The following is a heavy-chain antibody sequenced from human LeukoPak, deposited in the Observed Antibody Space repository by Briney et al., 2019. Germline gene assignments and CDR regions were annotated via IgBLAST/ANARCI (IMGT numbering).Heavy chain of an antibody. CDR2: IRGSDDST. V-gene: IGHV3-23*01. J-gene: IGHJ4*02. CDR3: AKDYRRVVVAAYFGPFDY. CDR1: GFSFSSYA. D-gene: IGHD2-15*01. Sequence: GGSLRLSCAASGFSFSSYAMNWVHQAPGKGLEWVSGIRGSDDSTYYADSVKGRFTLSRDPPKHTLYLQMNSLRAEHTALYYFAKDYRRVVVAAYFGPFDYWAQGTLVSVSS.